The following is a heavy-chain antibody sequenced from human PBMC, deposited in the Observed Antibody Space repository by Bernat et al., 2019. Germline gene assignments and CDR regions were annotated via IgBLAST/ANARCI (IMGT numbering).Heavy chain of an antibody. D-gene: IGHD6-19*01. J-gene: IGHJ3*02. CDR3: AREGYSSGHAGAFDI. CDR1: GFIFSKSV. V-gene: IGHV3-30*15. Sequence: QEQLVESGGDVVQPGRSLRLSCLGSGFIFSKSVIHWVRQAPGKGLDWVAAISDDGNYQHYADSVKGRFTISRDNWKNTVYLQISSRRIEDTAIYYCAREGYSSGHAGAFDIWGQGTMVTVSS. CDR2: ISDDGNYQ.